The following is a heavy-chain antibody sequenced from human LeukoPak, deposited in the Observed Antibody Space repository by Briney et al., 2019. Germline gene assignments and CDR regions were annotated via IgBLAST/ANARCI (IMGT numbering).Heavy chain of an antibody. J-gene: IGHJ4*02. CDR3: ARVARSIDF. V-gene: IGHV1-8*03. CDR2: MNLKSGYT. D-gene: IGHD1-26*01. CDR1: GYSFTTYD. Sequence: ASVKVSCKASGYSFTTYDINWVRQATGQGLEWMGWMNLKSGYTGYAQKFQGRVTITRDTSTSTVYMELSSLRSEDTAVYYCARVARSIDFWGQGPLVSVSS.